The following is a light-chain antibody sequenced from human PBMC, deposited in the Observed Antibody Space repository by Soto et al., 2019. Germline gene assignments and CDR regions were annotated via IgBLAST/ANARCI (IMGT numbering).Light chain of an antibody. J-gene: IGKJ3*01. CDR3: QQYGSLLVT. CDR1: QSVSSSY. CDR2: GAS. V-gene: IGKV3-20*01. Sequence: EIVLTQSPGTLSLSPGERDTLSCRASQSVSSSYLAWYQQKPGQAPRLLIYGASSRATGIPDRFSGSGSGTDFTLTISRLEPEDFAVYYCQQYGSLLVTVCPGTKVDIK.